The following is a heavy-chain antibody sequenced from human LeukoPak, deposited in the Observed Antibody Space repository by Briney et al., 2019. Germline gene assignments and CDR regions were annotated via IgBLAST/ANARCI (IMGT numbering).Heavy chain of an antibody. Sequence: GGSLRLSCAASGFTFSSYEMNWVRQAPGKGLEWISYISSSGSTIYYADSVKGRFTISRDNAKSSLYLQMNSLRDEDTAVYYCARGATGFDYWGQGTLVTVSS. V-gene: IGHV3-48*03. CDR2: ISSSGSTI. D-gene: IGHD3-16*01. CDR1: GFTFSSYE. J-gene: IGHJ4*02. CDR3: ARGATGFDY.